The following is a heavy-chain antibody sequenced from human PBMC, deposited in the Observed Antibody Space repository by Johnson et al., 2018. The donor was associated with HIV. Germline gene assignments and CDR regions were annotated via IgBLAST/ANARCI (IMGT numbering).Heavy chain of an antibody. CDR3: ARTLKWELGLPDWDAFDI. Sequence: VQLVESGGGVVQPGRSLRLSCAASRFTFSSYSMHWVRQAPGKGLEWVAVISFDGSNKYYADSVKGRFTISRDNSKNTLYLQMNSLRAEDTALYYCARTLKWELGLPDWDAFDIWGQGTMVTVSS. D-gene: IGHD1-26*01. J-gene: IGHJ3*02. CDR1: RFTFSSYS. V-gene: IGHV3-30-3*01. CDR2: ISFDGSNK.